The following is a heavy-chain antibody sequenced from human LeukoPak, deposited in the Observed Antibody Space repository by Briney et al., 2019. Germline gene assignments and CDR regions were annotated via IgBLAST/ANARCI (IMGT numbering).Heavy chain of an antibody. CDR3: AKRAIAVAGTSSGYFDY. Sequence: GGSLRLSCAASGLTFSNYAMSWVRQAPGKGLEWVSAISGGGGGTYYADSVKGRFTISRDNSKNTLYLQMTSLRVEDTAVYYCAKRAIAVAGTSSGYFDYWGQGTLVTVSS. D-gene: IGHD6-19*01. V-gene: IGHV3-23*01. CDR2: ISGGGGGT. J-gene: IGHJ4*02. CDR1: GLTFSNYA.